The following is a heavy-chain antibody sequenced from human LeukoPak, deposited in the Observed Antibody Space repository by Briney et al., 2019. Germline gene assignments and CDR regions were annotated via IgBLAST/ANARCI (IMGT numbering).Heavy chain of an antibody. CDR2: IYTTGTA. J-gene: IGHJ4*02. V-gene: IGHV4-4*07. D-gene: IGHD2-15*01. Sequence: PSETLSLTCIISGGSIGPYYWNWIRQAAGKGPEWIGRIYTTGTADYNPSLKGRVFLSVDTSKNQFSLKVTSVTAADTAVYYCARGAGARGGTRINAHDYWGQGTLVTVSS. CDR3: ARGAGARGGTRINAHDY. CDR1: GGSIGPYY.